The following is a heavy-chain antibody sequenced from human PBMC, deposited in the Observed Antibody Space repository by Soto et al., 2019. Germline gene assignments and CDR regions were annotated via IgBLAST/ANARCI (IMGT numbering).Heavy chain of an antibody. CDR1: GYTFTGYY. CDR2: INPNNGNT. CDR3: ARDGEKSGGWYSQSY. Sequence: GASVKVSCKASGYTFTGYYMHWVRQAPGQGLEWMGWINPNNGNTNYAQKLQGRITMTRDTSISTAYMELRSLTSDDTAVYYCARDGEKSGGWYSQSYWGQGTLVTVSS. J-gene: IGHJ4*02. D-gene: IGHD6-19*01. V-gene: IGHV1-2*02.